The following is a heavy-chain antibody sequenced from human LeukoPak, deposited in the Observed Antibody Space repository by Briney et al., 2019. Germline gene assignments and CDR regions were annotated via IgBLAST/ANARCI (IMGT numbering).Heavy chain of an antibody. CDR1: GGSISPFY. Sequence: SETLSLTCTVSGGSISPFYSSWIRQPPGKGLEWIGHIYYSGSTDYNPSLKSRVTILVDTSKNQFSLRLSSVTAADTAVYYCARHLAPSSGYLTLDYWGQGALVTVSS. V-gene: IGHV4-59*08. J-gene: IGHJ4*02. CDR2: IYYSGST. D-gene: IGHD3-22*01. CDR3: ARHLAPSSGYLTLDY.